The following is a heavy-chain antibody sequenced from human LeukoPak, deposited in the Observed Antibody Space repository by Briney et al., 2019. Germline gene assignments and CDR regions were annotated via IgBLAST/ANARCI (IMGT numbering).Heavy chain of an antibody. CDR3: ARRRRGSGWFDP. CDR1: GGSISNSSYY. D-gene: IGHD3-10*01. CDR2: IYHSGRT. J-gene: IGHJ5*02. Sequence: SETLSLTCTVSGGSISNSSYYWGWIRQPPGKGLEWIGIIYHSGRTYYNPSLKSRLTISVDTSKNQFSLKLSSVTAADTAVYYCARRRRGSGWFDPWGQGTLVTVPS. V-gene: IGHV4-39*01.